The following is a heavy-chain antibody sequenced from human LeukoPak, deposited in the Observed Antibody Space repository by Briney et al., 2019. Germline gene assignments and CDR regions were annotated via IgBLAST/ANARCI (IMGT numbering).Heavy chain of an antibody. CDR2: IYTTGAT. J-gene: IGHJ4*02. CDR1: SGTINSYY. D-gene: IGHD1-26*01. Sequence: SETLSLTCTVSSGTINSYYWGWVRQPPGKGLEWIGRIYTTGATQYNPSLKSRVTMSIDTSTNQFSLNLRSMTAADTAVYYCGRQGYTASYYFLDFWSQGTLVAVS. V-gene: IGHV4-4*07. CDR3: GRQGYTASYYFLDF.